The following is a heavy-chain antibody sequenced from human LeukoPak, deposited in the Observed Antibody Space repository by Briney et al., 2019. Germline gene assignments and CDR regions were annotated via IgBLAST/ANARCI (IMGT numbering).Heavy chain of an antibody. D-gene: IGHD3-10*01. Sequence: SVTVSCKASGGTFSSYAISWVGQAPGQGLEWMGGIIPIFGTANYAQKFQGRVTITADESTSTAYMELSSLRSEDTAVYYCAANYYGSGRLGYYYYMDVWGKGTTVTVSS. J-gene: IGHJ6*03. CDR2: IIPIFGTA. CDR1: GGTFSSYA. CDR3: AANYYGSGRLGYYYYMDV. V-gene: IGHV1-69*13.